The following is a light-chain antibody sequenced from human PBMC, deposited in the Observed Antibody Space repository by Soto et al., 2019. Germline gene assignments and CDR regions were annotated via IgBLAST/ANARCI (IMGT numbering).Light chain of an antibody. CDR1: SSNIAKNY. J-gene: IGLJ2*01. V-gene: IGLV1-51*01. Sequence: QSVLTQPPSVSAAPGQKVTISCSGSSSNIAKNYVYWYQQLPGTAPKLLIFDNDKRPSGIPDRFSVSKSGTSATLGITGLQTGDEADYYCGTWDISLSVVFGGGTKLTVL. CDR2: DND. CDR3: GTWDISLSVV.